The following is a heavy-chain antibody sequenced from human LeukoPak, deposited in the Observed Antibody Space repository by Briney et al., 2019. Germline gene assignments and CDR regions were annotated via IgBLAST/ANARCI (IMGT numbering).Heavy chain of an antibody. J-gene: IGHJ4*02. D-gene: IGHD3-10*01. CDR1: GGSISSSSYY. CDR3: ARPMYYYGSGSFDY. Sequence: PSETLSLTCTVSGGSISSSSYYWGWICQPPGKGLEWIGSIYYSGSTYYNPSLKSRVTISVDTSKNQFSLKLSSVTAADTAVYYCARPMYYYGSGSFDYWGQGTLVTVSS. V-gene: IGHV4-39*01. CDR2: IYYSGST.